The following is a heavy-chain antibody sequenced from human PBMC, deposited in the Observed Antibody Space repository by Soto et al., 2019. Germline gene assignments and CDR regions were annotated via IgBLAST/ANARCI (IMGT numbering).Heavy chain of an antibody. D-gene: IGHD1-26*01. CDR3: ARGRYLDY. CDR1: GYTFTTYG. Sequence: QVHLVQSGAEVKKPGASVKVSCKASGYTFTTYGIAWVRQDPGQGLEWMGWISAYNANTDYAQRLQGRVTITTDTSTSTAQMELRRLRSDDTAVYYCARGRYLDYWGQGTLVTVSS. V-gene: IGHV1-18*01. CDR2: ISAYNANT. J-gene: IGHJ4*02.